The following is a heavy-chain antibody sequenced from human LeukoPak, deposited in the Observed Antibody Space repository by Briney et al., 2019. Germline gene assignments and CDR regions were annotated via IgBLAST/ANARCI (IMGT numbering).Heavy chain of an antibody. Sequence: PGGSLRLSCAASGFIFSSYWMSWVRQAPGKGLEWVAFIRYDGSNKYYADSVKGRFTISRDNSKNTLYLQMNSLRAEDTAVYYCAADSSGYYYVNYWGQGTLVTVSS. CDR2: IRYDGSNK. V-gene: IGHV3-30*02. D-gene: IGHD3-22*01. CDR3: AADSSGYYYVNY. CDR1: GFIFSSYW. J-gene: IGHJ4*02.